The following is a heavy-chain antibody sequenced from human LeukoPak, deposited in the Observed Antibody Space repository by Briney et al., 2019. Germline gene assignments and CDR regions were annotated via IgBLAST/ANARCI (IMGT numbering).Heavy chain of an antibody. D-gene: IGHD3-3*01. CDR3: ARDFPPPDDFWSGHYMDV. CDR1: GGSISSGGYY. CDR2: IYHSGSY. J-gene: IGHJ6*03. V-gene: IGHV4-30-2*01. Sequence: SQTLSLTCTVSGGSISSGGYYWSWIRQPPGKGLGWIVYIYHSGSYYYNPSLKSRVTISVDRSKNQFSLKLSSVTAADTAVYYCARDFPPPDDFWSGHYMDVWGKGTTVTVSS.